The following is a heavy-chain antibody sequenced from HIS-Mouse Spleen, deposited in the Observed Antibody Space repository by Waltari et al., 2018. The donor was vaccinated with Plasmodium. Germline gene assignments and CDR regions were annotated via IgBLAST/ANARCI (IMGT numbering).Heavy chain of an antibody. Sequence: QVQLVESGGGVVQPGRSLRLSCAASGFPLSSYGRHWVRQAPGKGLEWVAVISYDGSNKYYADSVKGRFTISRDNSKNTLYLQMNSLRAEDTAVYYCATSGLTGGTYYFDYWGQGTLVTVSS. V-gene: IGHV3-30*03. CDR3: ATSGLTGGTYYFDY. CDR2: ISYDGSNK. J-gene: IGHJ4*02. CDR1: GFPLSSYG. D-gene: IGHD7-27*01.